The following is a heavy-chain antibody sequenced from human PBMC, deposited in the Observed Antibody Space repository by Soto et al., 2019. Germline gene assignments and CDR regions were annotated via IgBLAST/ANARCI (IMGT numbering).Heavy chain of an antibody. CDR1: GFTFSSYA. CDR3: AKGRGYYMDV. V-gene: IGHV3-23*01. CDR2: ISGSGGST. Sequence: EVQLLESGGGLVQPGGSLRLSCAASGFTFSSYAMSWVRQAPGKGLEWVSAISGSGGSTSYADSVKGRFTISRDNSKHTRYLQLNSLRAEDTAVYYCAKGRGYYMDVWGKGTTVTVSS. J-gene: IGHJ6*03.